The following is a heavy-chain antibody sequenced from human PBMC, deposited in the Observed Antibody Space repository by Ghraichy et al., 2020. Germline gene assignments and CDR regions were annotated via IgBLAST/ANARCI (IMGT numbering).Heavy chain of an antibody. J-gene: IGHJ4*02. V-gene: IGHV4-31*03. D-gene: IGHD3-22*01. Sequence: SETLSLTCTVSGGSISSGGYYWSWIRQHPGKGLEWIGYIYYSGSTYYNPSLKSRVTISVDTSKNQFSLKLSSVTAADTAVYYCARSEGYYYDSSGFPGFRNPFDYWGQGTLVTVSS. CDR1: GGSISSGGYY. CDR3: ARSEGYYYDSSGFPGFRNPFDY. CDR2: IYYSGST.